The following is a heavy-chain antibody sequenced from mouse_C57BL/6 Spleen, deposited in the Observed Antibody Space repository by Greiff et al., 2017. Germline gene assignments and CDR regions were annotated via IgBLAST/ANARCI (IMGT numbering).Heavy chain of an antibody. D-gene: IGHD4-1*01. CDR1: GYAFSSYW. CDR3: ARNLGDY. J-gene: IGHJ2*01. Sequence: VQLQQSGASVKISCKASGYAFSSYWMNWVKQRPGKGLEWIGQIYPGDGDTNYNGKFKGKATLTADKSSSTAYMQLSSLTSEDSAVYFCARNLGDYWGQGTTLTVSS. CDR2: IYPGDGDT. V-gene: IGHV1-80*01.